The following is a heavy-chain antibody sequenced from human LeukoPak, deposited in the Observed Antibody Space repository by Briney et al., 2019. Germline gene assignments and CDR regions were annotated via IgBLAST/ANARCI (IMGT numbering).Heavy chain of an antibody. D-gene: IGHD6-13*01. CDR2: IKEDGTER. J-gene: IGHJ4*02. V-gene: IGHV3-7*04. CDR3: ARADFQGNSWDYAY. Sequence: GGSLRLSCVASGFSLSIYWMGWVRQAPGKGLEWVANIKEDGTERYYVDSVKGRFTISRDNAKNSLYLQVNSLRAEDTAAYYCARADFQGNSWDYAYWGQGALVTVSS. CDR1: GFSLSIYW.